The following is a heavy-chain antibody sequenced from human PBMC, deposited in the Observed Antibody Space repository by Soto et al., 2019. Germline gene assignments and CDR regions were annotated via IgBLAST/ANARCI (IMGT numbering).Heavy chain of an antibody. V-gene: IGHV4-31*03. CDR1: GGSISSGGYY. D-gene: IGHD3-16*01. Sequence: TLSLTCTVSGGSISSGGYYWSWIRQHPGKGLEWIGYIYYNGRTNYNPSVKRRVTISVDTSKNQFSLKLSSVTAADTAVYYCARLRRWIDPWGQGTLVTVSS. J-gene: IGHJ5*02. CDR2: IYYNGRT. CDR3: ARLRRWIDP.